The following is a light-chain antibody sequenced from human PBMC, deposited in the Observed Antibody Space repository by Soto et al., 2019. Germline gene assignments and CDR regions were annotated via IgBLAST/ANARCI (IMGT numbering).Light chain of an antibody. CDR2: DNN. V-gene: IGLV1-51*01. Sequence: QSVLTQPPSVSAAPGQKVTISCSGTSSNIGKDYVSWYQQVPGTAPKLLIYDNNKRPSGIPDRFSGSKSGTSATLGITGLQTGDEADYYCATWDNRLTVGVFGGGTKVTFL. J-gene: IGLJ2*01. CDR1: SSNIGKDY. CDR3: ATWDNRLTVGV.